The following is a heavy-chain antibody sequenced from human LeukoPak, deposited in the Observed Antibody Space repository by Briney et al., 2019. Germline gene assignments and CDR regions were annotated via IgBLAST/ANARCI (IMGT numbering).Heavy chain of an antibody. D-gene: IGHD6-13*01. CDR3: ARRARATAGGDYFDC. CDR2: IYYSGNT. J-gene: IGHJ4*02. V-gene: IGHV4-59*08. CDR1: GGSISSYY. Sequence: PSETLSLTCTVSGGSISSYYWTWVRQPPGMRLEWIGYIYYSGNTNYNPSLKSRVTISLDTSSNQFSLKLSSVTAADTAVYYCARRARATAGGDYFDCWGQGTLVTVSS.